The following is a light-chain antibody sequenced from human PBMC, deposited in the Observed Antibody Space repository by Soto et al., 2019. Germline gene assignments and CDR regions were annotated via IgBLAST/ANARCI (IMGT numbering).Light chain of an antibody. V-gene: IGLV2-14*03. CDR3: SSYTSSTTLYV. CDR2: DVT. CDR1: SSDVGDNNY. J-gene: IGLJ1*01. Sequence: QSVLTQPASVSGSPGQSITISCTGTSSDVGDNNYVSWYQQHPGKAPKLMIYDVTHRPSGISNRFSGSKFGNTASLTISGLQAEDEADYYCSSYTSSTTLYVFGTGTKLTVL.